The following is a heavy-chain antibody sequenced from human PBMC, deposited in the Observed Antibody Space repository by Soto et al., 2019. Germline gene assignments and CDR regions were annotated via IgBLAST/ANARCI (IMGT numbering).Heavy chain of an antibody. V-gene: IGHV1-46*01. CDR3: AKSYGETPCDY. CDR2: INPSGGST. Sequence: QVQLVQSGAEVKKPGASVKVSCKASGYTFTSYYMHWVRQAPGQGLEWMGIINPSGGSTSYAQKFQGRGPLTRDKAKRTVYMELRSLRSEGTGVDFCAKSYGETPCDYWGQGTLVTVSS. J-gene: IGHJ4*02. CDR1: GYTFTSYY. D-gene: IGHD4-17*01.